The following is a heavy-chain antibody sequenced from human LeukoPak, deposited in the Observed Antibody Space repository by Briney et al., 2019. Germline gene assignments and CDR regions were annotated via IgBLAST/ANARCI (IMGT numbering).Heavy chain of an antibody. Sequence: GRSLRLSCAASGFTFSTYAMTWVRQAPGKGLEWVSTIRDSGGSTYYADSVKGRFTISRDNSRNTLYLQMSSLGAEDTAIYYCAKNCGGTCYSSFDYWGQGSLVTVSS. CDR3: AKNCGGTCYSSFDY. CDR2: IRDSGGST. D-gene: IGHD2-15*01. J-gene: IGHJ4*02. V-gene: IGHV3-23*01. CDR1: GFTFSTYA.